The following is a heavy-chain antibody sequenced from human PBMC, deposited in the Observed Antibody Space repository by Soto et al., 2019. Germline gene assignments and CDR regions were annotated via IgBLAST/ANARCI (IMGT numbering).Heavy chain of an antibody. Sequence: SETLSLTCTVSGGSISSYYWSWIRQPPGKGLEWIGYIYYSGSTNYNPSLKSRVTISVDTSKNQFSLKLSSVTAADTAVYYCAREVHWNYFDYWGQGTLVTVSS. D-gene: IGHD1-1*01. V-gene: IGHV4-59*01. CDR3: AREVHWNYFDY. CDR1: GGSISSYY. CDR2: IYYSGST. J-gene: IGHJ4*02.